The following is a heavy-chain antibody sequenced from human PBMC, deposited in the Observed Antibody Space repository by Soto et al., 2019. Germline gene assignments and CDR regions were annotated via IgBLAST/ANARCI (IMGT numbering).Heavy chain of an antibody. Sequence: LSLTCTVSGGSISSSSYCWGWIRQPPGKGLEWIGSIYYSGSTYYNPSLKSRVTISVDTSKNQFSLKLSSVTAADTAVYYCARQRKNWNRRGMDVWGQGTTVTVSS. CDR1: GGSISSSSYC. V-gene: IGHV4-39*01. CDR2: IYYSGST. D-gene: IGHD1-1*01. CDR3: ARQRKNWNRRGMDV. J-gene: IGHJ6*02.